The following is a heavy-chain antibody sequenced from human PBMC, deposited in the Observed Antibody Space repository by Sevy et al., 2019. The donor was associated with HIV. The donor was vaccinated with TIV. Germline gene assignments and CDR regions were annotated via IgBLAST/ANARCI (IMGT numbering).Heavy chain of an antibody. CDR2: LNWNAAAT. V-gene: IGHV3-20*04. J-gene: IGHJ4*02. D-gene: IGHD2-21*02. CDR1: QLRFEDSD. Sequence: GGSLRLSCVASQLRFEDSDMNWVRPVPGKGLQWVSGLNWNAAATSYTDSVKGRFTISRENAKNTLYLQMDSLRGEDKSLYFCAKEKSCGGACYYFDYWGQGALVTVSS. CDR3: AKEKSCGGACYYFDY.